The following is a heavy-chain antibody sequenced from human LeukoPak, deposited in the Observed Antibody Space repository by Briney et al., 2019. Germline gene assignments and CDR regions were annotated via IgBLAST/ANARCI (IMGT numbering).Heavy chain of an antibody. Sequence: GGSLRLSCAASGFTFSRYWMSWVRQAPGKGLEWVANIKQEGSEKNYVDSVKGRFSISRDNAKNSLHLQMNSLRAEDTAVYYCTTEGPSYDQGRGDVFDIWGQGTMVTVSS. J-gene: IGHJ3*02. V-gene: IGHV3-7*01. CDR1: GFTFSRYW. CDR3: TTEGPSYDQGRGDVFDI. D-gene: IGHD2-8*01. CDR2: IKQEGSEK.